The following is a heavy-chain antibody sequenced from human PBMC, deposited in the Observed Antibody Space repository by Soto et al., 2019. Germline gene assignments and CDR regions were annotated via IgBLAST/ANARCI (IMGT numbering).Heavy chain of an antibody. D-gene: IGHD2-21*02. J-gene: IGHJ4*02. CDR2: IWYDGSNK. CDR1: GFTFSSYG. V-gene: IGHV3-33*01. Sequence: QVQLVESGGGVVQPGRSLRLSCAASGFTFSSYGMHWVRQAPGKGLEWVAVIWYDGSNKYYADSVKGRFTISRDNSKNTLYLQMNILRAEDTAVYYCARDRGGEFGGGDCLDYWGQGTLVTVSS. CDR3: ARDRGGEFGGGDCLDY.